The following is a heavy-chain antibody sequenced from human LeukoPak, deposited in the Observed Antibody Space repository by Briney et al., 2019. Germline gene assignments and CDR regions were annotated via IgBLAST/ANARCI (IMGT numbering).Heavy chain of an antibody. CDR2: ISHTAST. CDR3: AREKSPERKTWLQLGAFDV. D-gene: IGHD5-24*01. CDR1: GGSMSHH. Sequence: SETLSLACTVSGGSMSHHWSWIRQSPGKGLEWIGYISHTASTNYNPSLKSRVTLSIDTSKSQLSFQLTSVTAADTAVYYCAREKSPERKTWLQLGAFDVWGQGTVVTVSS. V-gene: IGHV4-59*11. J-gene: IGHJ3*01.